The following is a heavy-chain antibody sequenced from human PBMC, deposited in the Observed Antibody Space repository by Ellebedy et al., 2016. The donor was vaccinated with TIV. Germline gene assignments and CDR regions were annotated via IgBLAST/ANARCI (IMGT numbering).Heavy chain of an antibody. Sequence: MPSETLSLTCAVYGGSFSGYYWSWIRQPPGKGLEWIGEINHSGSTNYNPSLKSRVTISVDTSKNQFSLKVSSVTAADTAVYYCARAVNSSSWFANWFDPWGQGILVTVSS. J-gene: IGHJ5*02. V-gene: IGHV4-34*01. D-gene: IGHD6-13*01. CDR3: ARAVNSSSWFANWFDP. CDR2: INHSGST. CDR1: GGSFSGYY.